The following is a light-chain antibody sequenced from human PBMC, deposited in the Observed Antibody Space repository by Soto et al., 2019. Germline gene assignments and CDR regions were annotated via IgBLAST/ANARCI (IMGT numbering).Light chain of an antibody. V-gene: IGKV3-11*01. J-gene: IGKJ5*01. CDR1: PSVSTY. CDR3: QQRSKWPLT. Sequence: IVLTQFPATLALSAGERTTLSCTPSPSVSTYLALYQQKPGQTPRLFIYDASNRATGIPARFSGSGSGTDFTLSTSSLEPEEFAVYYCQQRSKWPLTFGQGTRLEIK. CDR2: DAS.